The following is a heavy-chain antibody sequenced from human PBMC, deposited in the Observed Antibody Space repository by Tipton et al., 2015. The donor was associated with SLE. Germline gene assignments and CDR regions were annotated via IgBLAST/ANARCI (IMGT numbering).Heavy chain of an antibody. J-gene: IGHJ6*04. CDR1: GGSISSNTW. D-gene: IGHD3-3*01. CDR2: IHHRGTT. Sequence: TLSLTCTVSGGSISSNTWWNWVRQPPGMGLEWIGEIHHRGTTNYNPSLKGRVTISVDKSKSQFSLKLSSVTAADTGIYFCARGGKVDFDYFLDVWGEGTTVTVSS. CDR3: ARGGKVDFDYFLDV. V-gene: IGHV4-4*01.